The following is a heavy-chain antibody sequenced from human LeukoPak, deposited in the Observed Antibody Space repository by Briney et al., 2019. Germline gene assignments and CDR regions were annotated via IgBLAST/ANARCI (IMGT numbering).Heavy chain of an antibody. CDR2: ISGSGGNT. CDR3: EKDGYGVLDY. V-gene: IGHV3-23*01. D-gene: IGHD4-17*01. J-gene: IGHJ4*02. CDR1: GSTISNNV. Sequence: PGGSLRLSCTSTGSTISNNVISRVRQAPGKGLEWVSDISGSGGNTHYADSVKGRFTISRENSQNTLYLQMNSLRAEDTAVYYCEKDGYGVLDYWGQGTLVTVSS.